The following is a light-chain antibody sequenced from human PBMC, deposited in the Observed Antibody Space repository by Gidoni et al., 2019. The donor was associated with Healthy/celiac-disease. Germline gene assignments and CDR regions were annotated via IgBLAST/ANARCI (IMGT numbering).Light chain of an antibody. CDR3: QQANSFPLT. J-gene: IGKJ4*01. CDR2: AAS. Sequence: DVQMTQYPSAVAASVGDRVTITCRARQGISIWLAWYQQKPGKAPKLLIYAASSLQRGVPSRLRGSGSGTDFTLTISSLQPEDFATYYCQQANSFPLTFGGGTKVEIK. CDR1: QGISIW. V-gene: IGKV1-12*01.